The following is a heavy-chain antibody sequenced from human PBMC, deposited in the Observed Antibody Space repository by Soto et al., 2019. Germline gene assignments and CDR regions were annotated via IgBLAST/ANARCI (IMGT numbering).Heavy chain of an antibody. J-gene: IGHJ6*02. Sequence: EVQLVESGGGLVQPGGSLRLSCAASGFTFSSYAMHWVRQAPGKGLEYVSAISSNGGSTYYANSVKGRFTISRDNSKNKRYLQMGSLRAADMAVYYCARGGGVSRAEDAPSFYYYSCGMDVWGQGTTVTVSS. V-gene: IGHV3-64*01. CDR3: ARGGGVSRAEDAPSFYYYSCGMDV. CDR2: ISSNGGST. D-gene: IGHD2-2*01. CDR1: GFTFSSYA.